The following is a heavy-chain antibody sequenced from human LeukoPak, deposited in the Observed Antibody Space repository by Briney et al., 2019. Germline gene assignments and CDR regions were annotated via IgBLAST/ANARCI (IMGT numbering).Heavy chain of an antibody. CDR2: IKQDGVEK. D-gene: IGHD3-3*01. Sequence: GGSLRLSCAASGFIFSNYWMTWVRHAPGKGLEWVATIKQDGVEKYYVDSVKGRFTISRDNAKNSLSLQMISLRAEDTAVYYCARDRNTDFWSGYYTNYFDYWGQGTLVIVSS. V-gene: IGHV3-7*01. CDR3: ARDRNTDFWSGYYTNYFDY. J-gene: IGHJ4*02. CDR1: GFIFSNYW.